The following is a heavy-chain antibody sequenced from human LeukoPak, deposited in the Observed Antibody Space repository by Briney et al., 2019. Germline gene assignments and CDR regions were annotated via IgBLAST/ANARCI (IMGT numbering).Heavy chain of an antibody. V-gene: IGHV3-23*01. CDR3: AKASTVALLWFGELFDY. CDR2: ISGSGGST. CDR1: GFTFSSYA. Sequence: PEGSLRPSCAASGFTFSSYAMSWVRQAPGKGLEWVSAISGSGGSTYYADSAKGRFTISRDNSKNTLYLQMNSLRAEDTAVYYCAKASTVALLWFGELFDYWGQGTLVTVSS. D-gene: IGHD3-10*01. J-gene: IGHJ4*02.